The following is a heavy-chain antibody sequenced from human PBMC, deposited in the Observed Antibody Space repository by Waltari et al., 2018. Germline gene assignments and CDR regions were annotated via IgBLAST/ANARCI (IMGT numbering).Heavy chain of an antibody. D-gene: IGHD3-10*01. CDR2: IDPEDGET. J-gene: IGHJ4*02. Sequence: EVQFVQSGAEGKKPGATVKISCKASGYTFIDSFMPWVQQAPGKGLEWVGRIDPEDGETVYAEKFQGRVTITADTSTDTSYLELSRLRSDDTAVYYCAPLPGGSGQTFDYWGQGTLLTVSS. CDR1: GYTFIDSF. V-gene: IGHV1-69-2*01. CDR3: APLPGGSGQTFDY.